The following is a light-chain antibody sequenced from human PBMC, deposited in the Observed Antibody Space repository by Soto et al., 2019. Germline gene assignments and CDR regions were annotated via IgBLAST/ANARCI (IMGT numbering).Light chain of an antibody. J-gene: IGLJ3*02. V-gene: IGLV2-23*02. CDR1: SSDVGSYNL. CDR2: EVT. Sequence: QSALTQPASVSGSPGQSITISCTGTSSDVGSYNLVSWCQQHPGKAPKLMIYEVTKRPSGVSNRFSGSKSGNTASLTISGLRAEDEADYYCCSYAGSSTLWVFGGGTKLTVL. CDR3: CSYAGSSTLWV.